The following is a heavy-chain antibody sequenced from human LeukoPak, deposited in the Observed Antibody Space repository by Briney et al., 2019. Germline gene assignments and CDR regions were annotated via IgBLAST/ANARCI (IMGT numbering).Heavy chain of an antibody. J-gene: IGHJ4*02. CDR2: ISGSGGST. CDR1: GFTFSSYA. D-gene: IGHD6-19*01. V-gene: IGHV3-23*01. CDR3: AKDSPGYSSGWPYYIDY. Sequence: GGSLRLSCAASGFTFSSYAMSWVRQAPGKGLEWVSAISGSGGSTYYADSVKGRFTISRDNSKNTLYLQMNSLRAEDTAVYYCAKDSPGYSSGWPYYIDYWGQGTLVTVSS.